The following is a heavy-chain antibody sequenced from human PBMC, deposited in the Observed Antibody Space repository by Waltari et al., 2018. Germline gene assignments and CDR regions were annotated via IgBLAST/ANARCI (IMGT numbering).Heavy chain of an antibody. Sequence: QLQLQESGPGLVKPSETLSLTCTVSGGSISSSSYYWGWIRQPPGKGRGWIGSSYYSGSTYYNPSLKSRVTISVDTSKNQFSLKLSSVTAADTAVYYCARHRGTIFGVVNYYYYGMDVWGQGTTVTVSS. D-gene: IGHD3-3*01. V-gene: IGHV4-39*01. CDR3: ARHRGTIFGVVNYYYYGMDV. J-gene: IGHJ6*02. CDR1: GGSISSSSYY. CDR2: SYYSGST.